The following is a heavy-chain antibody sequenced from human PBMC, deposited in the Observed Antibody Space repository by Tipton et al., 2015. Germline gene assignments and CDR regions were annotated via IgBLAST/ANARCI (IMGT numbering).Heavy chain of an antibody. CDR1: GGSVSSANYY. CDR2: IQYSGGT. D-gene: IGHD3-9*01. V-gene: IGHV4-61*01. J-gene: IGHJ4*02. Sequence: TLSLTCTVSGGSVSSANYYWSWIRQPPGKELQWIGYIQYSGGTNYNPSLESRVSMSVDTSKTQFSLKMSSVTAADTAVYYCACQDYDSLTRDYQTVDYWGQGTLVTVSS. CDR3: ACQDYDSLTRDYQTVDY.